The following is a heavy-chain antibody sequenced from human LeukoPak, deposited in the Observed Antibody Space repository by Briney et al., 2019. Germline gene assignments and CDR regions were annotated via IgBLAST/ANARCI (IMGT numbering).Heavy chain of an antibody. D-gene: IGHD3-10*01. CDR3: ARDSGDGDYEPLDY. V-gene: IGHV3-53*01. CDR2: LYRDGST. CDR1: GFTVSSTY. J-gene: IGHJ4*02. Sequence: GGSLRLSCAASGFTVSSTYMNWARQAPGRGLEWVSTLYRDGSTYYAGSVKGRFTISRDSSTNTLYLQMNNLRVEDTAVYYCARDSGDGDYEPLDYWGQGTQVTVSS.